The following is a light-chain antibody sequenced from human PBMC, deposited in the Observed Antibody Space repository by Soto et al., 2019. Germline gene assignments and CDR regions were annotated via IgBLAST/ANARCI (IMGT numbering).Light chain of an antibody. Sequence: IVLTQSPATLSLSPWERATLSCRASQSGSNNYLAWYQQKPGQAPRLLIYGASNRATGIPDRFSGSGSGTDLTLTISRLEHEDFEVYYCQQYGSSGTFGQGTKVDIK. J-gene: IGKJ1*01. CDR2: GAS. CDR3: QQYGSSGT. CDR1: QSGSNNY. V-gene: IGKV3-20*01.